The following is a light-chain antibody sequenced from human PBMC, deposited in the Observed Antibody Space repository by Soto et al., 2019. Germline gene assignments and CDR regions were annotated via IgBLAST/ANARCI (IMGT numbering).Light chain of an antibody. CDR1: SSDVGGYNF. Sequence: QSALTQPPSASGSPGQSVTISCTGTSSDVGGYNFVSWYQQHPGKAPKLMIYEVSERPSGVPDRFSGSKSGNTASLTVSGLQAEDEADYYCSSYAGRNTVVFGGGTKLTVL. CDR3: SSYAGRNTVV. V-gene: IGLV2-8*01. J-gene: IGLJ2*01. CDR2: EVS.